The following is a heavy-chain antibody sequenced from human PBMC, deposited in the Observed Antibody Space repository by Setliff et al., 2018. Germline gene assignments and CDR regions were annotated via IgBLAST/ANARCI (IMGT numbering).Heavy chain of an antibody. CDR1: GDTSTTYA. J-gene: IGHJ4*02. CDR2: INAGNGNI. D-gene: IGHD1-26*01. V-gene: IGHV1-3*01. CDR3: ARGDVYSGSYYHFDY. Sequence: ASVQVSCTASGDTSTTYAIHWVRQAPGQGLEWMGWINAGNGNIRYSQNFQGRVTITRDTSASTAYMELSSLTSEDTAIYYCARGDVYSGSYYHFDYWGQGTLVTVSS.